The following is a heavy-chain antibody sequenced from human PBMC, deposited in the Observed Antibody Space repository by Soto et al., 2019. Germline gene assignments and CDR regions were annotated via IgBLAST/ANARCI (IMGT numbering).Heavy chain of an antibody. D-gene: IGHD2-15*01. Sequence: SETLSLTCTVAGGSISSYYWSWIRQPPGKGLEWIGYIYYSGSTNYNPSLKSRVTISVDTSKNQFSLKLSSVTAADTAVYYCARFKVGGNWFDPWGQGTLVTVSS. CDR2: IYYSGST. CDR1: GGSISSYY. J-gene: IGHJ5*02. CDR3: ARFKVGGNWFDP. V-gene: IGHV4-59*01.